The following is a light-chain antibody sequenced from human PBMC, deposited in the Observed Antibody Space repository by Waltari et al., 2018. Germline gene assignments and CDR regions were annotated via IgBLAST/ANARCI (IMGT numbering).Light chain of an antibody. CDR1: SSDVGGYNY. J-gene: IGLJ1*01. Sequence: QSALTQPASVSGSPGQSITISCTGTSSDVGGYNYVSWYQKHPGTTPKLILFDVNRRPSGVSHRFSGSKSGNTASLTISGLQAEDEADYYCGSYTTRATHVFGIGTKVTVL. CDR3: GSYTTRATHV. CDR2: DVN. V-gene: IGLV2-14*03.